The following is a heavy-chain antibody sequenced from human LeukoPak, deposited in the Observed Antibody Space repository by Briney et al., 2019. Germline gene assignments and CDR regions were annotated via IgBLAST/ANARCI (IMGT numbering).Heavy chain of an antibody. D-gene: IGHD4-17*01. CDR1: GGSFSGYY. CDR2: INHSGST. J-gene: IGHJ5*02. CDR3: ARHLSAVTISWFDP. Sequence: SETLSLTCAVYGGSFSGYYWSWIRQPPGKGLEWIGEINHSGSTNYNPSLKSRVIISVDTSKNQFSLKLSSVTAADTAVYYCARHLSAVTISWFDPWGQGTLVTVSS. V-gene: IGHV4-34*01.